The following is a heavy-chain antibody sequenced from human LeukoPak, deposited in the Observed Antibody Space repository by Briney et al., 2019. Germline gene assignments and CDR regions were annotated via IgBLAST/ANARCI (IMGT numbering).Heavy chain of an antibody. CDR2: ISAYNGNT. Sequence: ASVKVSCKASGYTFTSYGISWVRQAPGQGLEWMGWISAYNGNTNYAQKLQGRVTITADESTSTAYMELSSLRSEDTAVYYCARVFLSGGYNFDYWGQGTLVTVSS. J-gene: IGHJ4*02. CDR1: GYTFTSYG. D-gene: IGHD5-24*01. V-gene: IGHV1-18*01. CDR3: ARVFLSGGYNFDY.